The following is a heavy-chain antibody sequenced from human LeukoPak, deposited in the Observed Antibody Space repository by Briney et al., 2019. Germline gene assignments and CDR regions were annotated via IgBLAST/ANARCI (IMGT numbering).Heavy chain of an antibody. CDR1: GFTFSDNY. D-gene: IGHD6-19*01. V-gene: IGHV3-11*04. CDR2: ISSSSSTI. J-gene: IGHJ4*02. CDR3: ARASSGYRGYYFDY. Sequence: GGSPRLSCAASGFTFSDNYMSWIRQAPGKGLEWVSYISSSSSTIYYADSVKGRFTISRDNAKNSLYLQMNSLRAEDTAVYYCARASSGYRGYYFDYWGQGTLVTVSS.